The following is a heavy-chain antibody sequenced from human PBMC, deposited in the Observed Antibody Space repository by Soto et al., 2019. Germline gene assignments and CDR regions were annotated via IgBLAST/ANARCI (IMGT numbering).Heavy chain of an antibody. CDR1: GFPFSDYS. CDR2: IKEDGSEK. D-gene: IGHD2-2*01. V-gene: IGHV3-7*01. J-gene: IGHJ4*02. Sequence: GGSLRLSCAASGFPFSDYSMSWVRQAPGKGLEWVANIKEDGSEKYYVGSVRGRFTISRDNAKNSLSLQMDSLRAEDTAVYYCAREKYQLLSGPPFDFWGQGALVTVSS. CDR3: AREKYQLLSGPPFDF.